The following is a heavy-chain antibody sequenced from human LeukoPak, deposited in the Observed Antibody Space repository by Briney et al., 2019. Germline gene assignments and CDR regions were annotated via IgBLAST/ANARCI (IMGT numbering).Heavy chain of an antibody. CDR2: IYYSGST. V-gene: IGHV4-39*07. CDR3: ARHDTYYYDSSGYYSDY. J-gene: IGHJ4*02. Sequence: KSSETLSLTCTVSGGSISSSSYYWGWIRQPPGRGLEWIGSIYYSGSTYYNPSLKSRVTISVDTSKNQFSLKLSSVTAADTAVYYCARHDTYYYDSSGYYSDYWGQGTLVTVSS. D-gene: IGHD3-22*01. CDR1: GGSISSSSYY.